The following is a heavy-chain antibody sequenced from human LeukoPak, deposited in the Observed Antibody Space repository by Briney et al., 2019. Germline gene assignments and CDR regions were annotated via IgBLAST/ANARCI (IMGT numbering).Heavy chain of an antibody. D-gene: IGHD4-11*01. CDR1: GYTFTSHY. CDR2: INPSGGST. V-gene: IGHV1-46*03. CDR3: ARYSNYVNYFDC. Sequence: ASVKVSCKASGYTFTSHYMHWVRQAPGQGLEWMGIINPSGGSTGYAQKFQGRVTMTRDTSTSTVYMELSSLRSEDTAVYYCARYSNYVNYFDCWGQGALVTVSS. J-gene: IGHJ4*02.